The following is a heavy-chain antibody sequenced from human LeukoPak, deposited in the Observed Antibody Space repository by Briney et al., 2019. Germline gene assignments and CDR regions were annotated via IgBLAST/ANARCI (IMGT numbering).Heavy chain of an antibody. CDR1: GGSISSSSYY. D-gene: IGHD6-19*01. CDR3: ARTNSITVAGSFDY. V-gene: IGHV4-39*01. J-gene: IGHJ4*02. Sequence: SETLSLTCTVSGGSISSSSYYWGWIRQPPGKGLEWIGSVYYSGSTYYNPSLKSRVTISVDMSKNQFSLKLSSVTAADTAVYYCARTNSITVAGSFDYWGQGTLVTVSS. CDR2: VYYSGST.